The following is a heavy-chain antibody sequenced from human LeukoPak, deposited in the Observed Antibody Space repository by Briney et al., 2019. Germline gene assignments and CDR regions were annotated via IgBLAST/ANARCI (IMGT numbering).Heavy chain of an antibody. D-gene: IGHD2-15*01. J-gene: IGHJ4*02. CDR2: IKKTGSET. CDR1: GFTFSNYV. CDR3: AREDGYCSGGNCYSYFDS. V-gene: IGHV3-7*01. Sequence: GGSLRLSCAASGFTFSNYVMSWVRQAPGKGLEWVAYIKKTGSETYYVDSVKGRFTITRDNTRNSLFLQMYSLRAEDTAVYFCAREDGYCSGGNCYSYFDSWGQGTLVTVSS.